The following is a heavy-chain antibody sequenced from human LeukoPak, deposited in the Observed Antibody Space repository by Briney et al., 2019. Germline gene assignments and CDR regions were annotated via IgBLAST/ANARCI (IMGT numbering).Heavy chain of an antibody. D-gene: IGHD3-22*01. Sequence: PGGSLRLSCAAFGFTFSDYYMSWIRQAPGKGLEWVSYISSSGSTIYYADSVKGRFTISRDNAKNSLYLQMNSLRAEDTAVYYCARSKLLRKLIWFDPRGQGTLVTVSS. V-gene: IGHV3-11*01. CDR3: ARSKLLRKLIWFDP. CDR1: GFTFSDYY. J-gene: IGHJ5*02. CDR2: ISSSGSTI.